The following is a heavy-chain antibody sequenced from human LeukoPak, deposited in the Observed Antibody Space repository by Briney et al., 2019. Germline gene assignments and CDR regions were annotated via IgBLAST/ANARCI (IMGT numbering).Heavy chain of an antibody. CDR2: IYYSGST. D-gene: IGHD6-19*01. CDR1: GGSISSYY. J-gene: IGHJ4*02. V-gene: IGHV4-59*01. Sequence: SETLSLTCTVSGGSISSYYWSWIRQPPGKGLEWIGYIYYSGSTNYNPSLKSRVTISVDTSKNQFSLKLSSVTAADTAVYYCARAPNSSGWYAVDYWGQGTLVTVSS. CDR3: ARAPNSSGWYAVDY.